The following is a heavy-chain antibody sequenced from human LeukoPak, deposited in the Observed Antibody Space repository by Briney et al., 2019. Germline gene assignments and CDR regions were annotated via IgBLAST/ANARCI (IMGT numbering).Heavy chain of an antibody. Sequence: ASVKVSCKASGYTFTSYGISWVRQAPGQGLEWMGWISAYNGNTNYAQKLQGRVTMTTDTSTSTAYMELRSLRSDDTAVYYCARVLLGDDYGFYYGMDVWGQGTTVTVS. V-gene: IGHV1-18*01. CDR2: ISAYNGNT. CDR1: GYTFTSYG. J-gene: IGHJ6*02. CDR3: ARVLLGDDYGFYYGMDV. D-gene: IGHD4-17*01.